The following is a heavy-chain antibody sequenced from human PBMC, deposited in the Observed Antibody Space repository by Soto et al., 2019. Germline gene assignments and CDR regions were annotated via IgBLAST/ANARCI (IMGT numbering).Heavy chain of an antibody. CDR3: ARDGGYCSSTSCEYYYYYGMDV. CDR2: ISSSGSTI. D-gene: IGHD2-2*01. J-gene: IGHJ6*02. CDR1: GFTFSNFE. Sequence: GGSLRLSCAASGFTFSNFEMNWVRQAPGKGLEWVSYISSSGSTIYYADSVKGRFTISRDNAKNSLYLQMNSLRAEDTAVYYCARDGGYCSSTSCEYYYYYGMDVWGQGTTVTVSS. V-gene: IGHV3-48*03.